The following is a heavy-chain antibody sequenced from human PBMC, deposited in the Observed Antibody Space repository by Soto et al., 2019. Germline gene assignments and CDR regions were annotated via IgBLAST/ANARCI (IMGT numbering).Heavy chain of an antibody. Sequence: ASVKVSCKASGYTFTSYYMHWVRQAPGQGLEWMGIINPSGGSTSYAQKFQGRVTMTRDTSTSTVYMELSSLRSEDTAVYYCARDLGYYDSSGYFDYWGRGTLVTVSS. CDR2: INPSGGST. V-gene: IGHV1-46*01. D-gene: IGHD3-22*01. J-gene: IGHJ4*02. CDR3: ARDLGYYDSSGYFDY. CDR1: GYTFTSYY.